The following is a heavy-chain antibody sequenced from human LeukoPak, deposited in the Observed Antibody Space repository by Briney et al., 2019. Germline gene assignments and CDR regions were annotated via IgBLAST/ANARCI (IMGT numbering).Heavy chain of an antibody. D-gene: IGHD4-17*01. J-gene: IGHJ6*02. CDR1: GYTFTSYD. V-gene: IGHV1-8*01. CDR2: MNPNSGNT. CDR3: ARGPNDYASYYYYGMDV. Sequence: GASVKVSCKASGYTFTSYDINWVRQATGQGLEWMGWMNPNSGNTGYAQKFQGRVTMTRNTSISTAYMELSSLRSEDTAVYYCARGPNDYASYYYYGMDVWGQGTTVTVSS.